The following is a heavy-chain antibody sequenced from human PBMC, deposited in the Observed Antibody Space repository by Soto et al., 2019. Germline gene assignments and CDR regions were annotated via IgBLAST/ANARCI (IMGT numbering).Heavy chain of an antibody. CDR2: FDPEDGET. V-gene: IGHV1-24*01. D-gene: IGHD5-12*01. J-gene: IGHJ4*02. CDR1: GYTLTELS. CDR3: ATVYRRLRAFDY. Sequence: GASVKVSCKVSGYTLTELSMHWVRQAPGKGLEWMGGFDPEDGETIYAQKFQGRVTMTEDTSTDTAYMELSSLRSEDTAVYYCATVYRRLRAFDYWGQGTLVTVSS.